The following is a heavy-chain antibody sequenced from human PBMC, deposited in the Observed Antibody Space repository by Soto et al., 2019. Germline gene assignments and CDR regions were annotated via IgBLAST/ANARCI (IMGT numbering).Heavy chain of an antibody. CDR3: ARDIDMKSDLIDY. D-gene: IGHD1-26*01. CDR1: GFTFSSYG. V-gene: IGHV3-33*01. CDR2: IWYDGSNK. J-gene: IGHJ4*02. Sequence: GGSLRLSCAASGFTFSSYGMHWVRQAPGKGLEWVAVIWYDGSNKYYADSVKGRFTISRDNSKNTLYLQMNSLRAEDTAVYYCARDIDMKSDLIDYWGQGTLVTVSS.